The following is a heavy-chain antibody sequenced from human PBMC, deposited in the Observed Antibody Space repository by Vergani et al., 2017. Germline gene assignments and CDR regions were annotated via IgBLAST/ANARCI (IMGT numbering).Heavy chain of an antibody. CDR1: GFTFSSYA. CDR3: AKERFPMVRGVIYY. J-gene: IGHJ4*02. D-gene: IGHD3-10*01. Sequence: EVQLLESGGGLVQPGGSLRLSCAASGFTFSSYAMNWVRQAPGKGLEWVSGISGSDGSTYYADSVKGRFTISRDNSKNTLYLQMNSLRAEDTAVYYCAKERFPMVRGVIYYWGQGTLVTVSS. CDR2: ISGSDGST. V-gene: IGHV3-23*01.